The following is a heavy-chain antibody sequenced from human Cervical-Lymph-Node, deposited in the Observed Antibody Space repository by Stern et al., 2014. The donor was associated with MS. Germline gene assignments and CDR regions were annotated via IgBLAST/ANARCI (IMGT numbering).Heavy chain of an antibody. V-gene: IGHV4-4*02. Sequence: QLQLQESGPGLVKPSGTLSLTCAVSGGSISSSNWWSWVRQPPGKGLEWIGEIYHRGSTNYKPSLKSRVTISIDKPKNQFSLKLSSVTAADTAVYYCASIAVAGTRDYWGQGTLVTVSS. CDR3: ASIAVAGTRDY. CDR1: GGSISSSNW. J-gene: IGHJ4*02. D-gene: IGHD6-19*01. CDR2: IYHRGST.